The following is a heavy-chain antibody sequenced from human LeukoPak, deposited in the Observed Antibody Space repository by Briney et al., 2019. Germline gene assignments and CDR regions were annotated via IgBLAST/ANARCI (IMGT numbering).Heavy chain of an antibody. CDR1: GFTFSSYA. Sequence: PGGSLRLSCAASGFTFSSYAMSWVRQAPGKGLEWVSDISGRGGTNYADSVKGRFTISRDNSKNTLYLQMNSLRAEDTAVYFCARAPFGSGIYNFDYWGQGTLVTVSS. CDR3: ARAPFGSGIYNFDY. CDR2: ISGRGGT. V-gene: IGHV3-23*01. D-gene: IGHD3-10*01. J-gene: IGHJ4*02.